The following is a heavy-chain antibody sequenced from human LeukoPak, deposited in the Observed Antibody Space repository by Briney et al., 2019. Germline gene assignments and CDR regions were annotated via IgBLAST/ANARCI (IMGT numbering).Heavy chain of an antibody. V-gene: IGHV3-23*01. J-gene: IGHJ4*02. CDR3: AKITVAGAGGLDY. CDR1: GFTFSNYA. Sequence: GGSLRLSCAASGFTFSNYAMSWVRQAPGKGLEWVSGISNSGGSTYYVDSVKGRFTISRDNSKNTLYLQMNSLRAEDTAVYYCAKITVAGAGGLDYWGQGTLVTVSS. D-gene: IGHD6-19*01. CDR2: ISNSGGST.